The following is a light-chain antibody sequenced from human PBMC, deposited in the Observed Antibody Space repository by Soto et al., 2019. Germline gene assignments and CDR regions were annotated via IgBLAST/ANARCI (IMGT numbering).Light chain of an antibody. Sequence: QSALTQPTSVSGSPGQSITISCTGVSSDIGGYNHVSWYQQHPGKVPRLIIYDVDNRPFGVSNRFSGSQSGNTASLTISGLLAEDEAEYYCCAYTARTTLSWVFGGGTKLTVL. CDR2: DVD. V-gene: IGLV2-14*03. J-gene: IGLJ3*02. CDR3: CAYTARTTLSWV. CDR1: SSDIGGYNH.